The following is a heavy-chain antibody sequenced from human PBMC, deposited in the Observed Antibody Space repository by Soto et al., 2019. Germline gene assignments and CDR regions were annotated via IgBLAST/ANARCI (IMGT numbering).Heavy chain of an antibody. CDR2: IIPILGIA. V-gene: IGHV1-69*02. Sequence: QVQLVQSGAEVKKPGSSVKVSCKASGGTFSSYTISWVRQAPGQGLEWMGRIIPILGIANYAQKFQGRVTITADKSTSPAYMQLSRLQSEDTAVYYCARHADYDILTVYTRDYYYYCMDVWGKGTTVTVSS. D-gene: IGHD3-9*01. CDR1: GGTFSSYT. J-gene: IGHJ6*03. CDR3: ARHADYDILTVYTRDYYYYCMDV.